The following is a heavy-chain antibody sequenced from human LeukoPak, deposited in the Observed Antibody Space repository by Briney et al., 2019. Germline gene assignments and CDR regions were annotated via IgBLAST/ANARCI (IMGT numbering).Heavy chain of an antibody. Sequence: GGSLRLSCAAAGFTFNSYWMSWVRQAPGKGLEWVGNIKQDGSEKFNVDSVKGRFSISRDNAKNSLYLQMNSLRAEDTAVYYCARGSENYYYGMDVWGKGTTVTVSS. V-gene: IGHV3-7*03. J-gene: IGHJ6*04. CDR1: GFTFNSYW. D-gene: IGHD2/OR15-2a*01. CDR3: ARGSENYYYGMDV. CDR2: IKQDGSEK.